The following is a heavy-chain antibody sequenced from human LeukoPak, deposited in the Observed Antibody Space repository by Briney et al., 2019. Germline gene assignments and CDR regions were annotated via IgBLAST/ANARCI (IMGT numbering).Heavy chain of an antibody. CDR2: INPSGGST. CDR1: GGTFSSYA. Sequence: ASVKVSCKASGGTFSSYAISWVRQAPGQGLEWMGIINPSGGSTSYAQKFQGRVTMTRDMSTSTVYMELSSLRSEDTAVYYCARNGEVSYYDILTGYNYYYYMDVWGKGTTVTVSS. D-gene: IGHD3-9*01. J-gene: IGHJ6*03. CDR3: ARNGEVSYYDILTGYNYYYYMDV. V-gene: IGHV1-46*01.